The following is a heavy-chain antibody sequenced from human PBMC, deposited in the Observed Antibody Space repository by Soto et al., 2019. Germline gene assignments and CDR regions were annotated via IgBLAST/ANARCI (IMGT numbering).Heavy chain of an antibody. V-gene: IGHV3-23*01. CDR3: SKGDILVRGIDP. CDR2: ISGSGDGT. D-gene: IGHD2-15*01. J-gene: IGHJ5*02. CDR1: GFTFSSYA. Sequence: VGSLRLSCAASGFTFSSYAMNWVRQAPGKGLEWVSTISGSGDGTYYADSVKGRFTIFRDNSKNTLSLQMNSLRADDTAVYYCSKGDILVRGIDPWGQGTLVTVSS.